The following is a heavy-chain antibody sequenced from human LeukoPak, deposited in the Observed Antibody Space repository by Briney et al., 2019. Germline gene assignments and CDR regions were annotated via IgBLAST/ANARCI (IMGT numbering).Heavy chain of an antibody. CDR1: GFTFSSYG. V-gene: IGHV3-23*01. J-gene: IGHJ4*02. D-gene: IGHD2/OR15-2a*01. CDR3: ATSGLSRFGF. Sequence: SGGTLRLSCAASGFTFSSYGMSWVRQAPGKGLEWVSAISGSGGSTYYADSVKGRFTISRDNSKNTLYLQMNSLRAEDTAVYYCATSGLSRFGFWGQGTLVTVSS. CDR2: ISGSGGST.